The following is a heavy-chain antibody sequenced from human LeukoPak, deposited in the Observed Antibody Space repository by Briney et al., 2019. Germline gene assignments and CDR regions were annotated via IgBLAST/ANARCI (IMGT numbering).Heavy chain of an antibody. Sequence: ASVKVSCKASGYTFTDYDINWVRQATGQGLEWMGWMSPNSGNTGYAQKFQGRVTMTRDTSISTAYMELSSLKSEDTAVYYCARRGWELLGIDSWGQGTLVTVSS. V-gene: IGHV1-8*01. CDR2: MSPNSGNT. CDR1: GYTFTDYD. D-gene: IGHD2-15*01. CDR3: ARRGWELLGIDS. J-gene: IGHJ4*02.